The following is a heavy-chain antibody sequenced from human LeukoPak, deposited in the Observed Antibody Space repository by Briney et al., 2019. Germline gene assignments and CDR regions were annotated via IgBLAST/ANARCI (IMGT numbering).Heavy chain of an antibody. Sequence: SETLSLTCAVYGGSFSGYYWSWIRQPPGKGLEWIGEINHSGSTNYNPSLKSRVTISVDTSKNQFSLKLSSVPAADTAVYYCARGTMVRGTTTYHYGMDVWGKGTTVTVSS. CDR2: INHSGST. V-gene: IGHV4-34*01. CDR1: GGSFSGYY. J-gene: IGHJ6*04. D-gene: IGHD3-10*01. CDR3: ARGTMVRGTTTYHYGMDV.